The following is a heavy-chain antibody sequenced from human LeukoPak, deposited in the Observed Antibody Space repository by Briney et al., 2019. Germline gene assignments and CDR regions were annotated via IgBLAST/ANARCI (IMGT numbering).Heavy chain of an antibody. D-gene: IGHD5-18*01. CDR2: IYSGGST. Sequence: PGGSLRLSCAASEFSVGSNYMTWVRQAPGKGLEWVSLIYSGGSTYYADSVKGRFTISRDNSKSTLYLQMNSLRAEDTAVYYCVEGGAARFDYWGQGTLVAVSS. CDR1: EFSVGSNY. J-gene: IGHJ4*02. V-gene: IGHV3-53*05. CDR3: VEGGAARFDY.